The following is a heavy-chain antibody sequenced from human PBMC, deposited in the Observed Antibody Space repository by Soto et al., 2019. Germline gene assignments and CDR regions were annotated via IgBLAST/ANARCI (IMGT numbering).Heavy chain of an antibody. Sequence: GGSLRLSCAASGFTFSSYAMHWVRQAPGKGLEWVAVISYDGSNKYYADSVKGRFTISRDNSKNTLYLQMNSLRAEDTAVYYCARDEVVLLVPRDYYYGLDVCGQGTTVTVSS. D-gene: IGHD6-13*01. CDR3: ARDEVVLLVPRDYYYGLDV. V-gene: IGHV3-30-3*01. J-gene: IGHJ6*02. CDR1: GFTFSSYA. CDR2: ISYDGSNK.